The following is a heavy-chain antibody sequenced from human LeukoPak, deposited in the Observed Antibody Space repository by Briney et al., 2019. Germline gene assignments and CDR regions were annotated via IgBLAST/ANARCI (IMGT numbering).Heavy chain of an antibody. V-gene: IGHV3-49*03. Sequence: GGSLRLSCTASGFTFGDYGMSWFRQAPGKGLEWVGFIRSKDNSGTTQYAASVKGRFTISRDDSKSVAYLQMNSLKTEDTAVYFCTRAPFSGNYYQGWFDLWGQGTLVTVSS. CDR1: GFTFGDYG. CDR3: TRAPFSGNYYQGWFDL. J-gene: IGHJ5*02. CDR2: IRSKDNSGTT. D-gene: IGHD1-26*01.